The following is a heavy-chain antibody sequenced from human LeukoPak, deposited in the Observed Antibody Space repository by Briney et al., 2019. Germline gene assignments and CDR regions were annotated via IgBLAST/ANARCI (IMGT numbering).Heavy chain of an antibody. CDR2: IKQDGSEK. D-gene: IGHD6-13*01. V-gene: IGHV3-7*01. CDR1: GFTFSSYW. CDR3: MTASRSSSWPPPT. J-gene: IGHJ5*02. Sequence: GGSLRLSCAVSGFTFSSYWMSWVRQAPGKGLEWVANIKQDGSEKKYVDSVKGRFTISRDNAKNSLYLQMNSLRAEDTAMYYCMTASRSSSWPPPTWGQGTLVTVSS.